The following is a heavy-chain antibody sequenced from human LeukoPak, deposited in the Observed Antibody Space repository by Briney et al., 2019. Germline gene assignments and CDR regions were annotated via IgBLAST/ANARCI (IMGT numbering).Heavy chain of an antibody. Sequence: GGSPRLSCAAPGFTFSDYYKSWIRQAPGKGLEWVSYISSSGSTIYYADSVKGRFTISRDNAKNSLYLQMNSLRAEDTAVYYCAGGAVAATREGNYYYYGMDVWGQGTTVTVSS. CDR3: AGGAVAATREGNYYYYGMDV. V-gene: IGHV3-11*01. CDR1: GFTFSDYY. J-gene: IGHJ6*02. D-gene: IGHD2-15*01. CDR2: ISSSGSTI.